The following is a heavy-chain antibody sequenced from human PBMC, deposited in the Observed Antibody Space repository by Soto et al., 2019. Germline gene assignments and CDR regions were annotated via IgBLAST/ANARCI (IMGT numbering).Heavy chain of an antibody. CDR1: GGTFSSYA. CDR2: IIPIFGTA. J-gene: IGHJ6*02. Sequence: ASVKVSCKASGGTFSSYAISWVRQAPGQGLEWMGGIIPIFGTANYAQKFQGRVTITADESTSTAYMELSSLRSEDTAVYYCASNHPTPPYYYDSSGYPPLRMYGMDVWGQGTTVTVSS. V-gene: IGHV1-69*13. D-gene: IGHD3-22*01. CDR3: ASNHPTPPYYYDSSGYPPLRMYGMDV.